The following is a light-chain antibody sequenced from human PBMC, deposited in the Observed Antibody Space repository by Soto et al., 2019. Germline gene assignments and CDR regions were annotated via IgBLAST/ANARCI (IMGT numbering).Light chain of an antibody. CDR2: AAS. Sequence: AIQLTQSPSSLSASVGDRVTITCRASQGIRSALGWYQQKPGKVPKLLIYAASTLQSGVPSRFSGSGSGTDFPLNIRRLPAEDFATYYCLLDFSYFWAFGQGTKVEVK. CDR3: LLDFSYFWA. CDR1: QGIRSA. J-gene: IGKJ1*01. V-gene: IGKV1-6*01.